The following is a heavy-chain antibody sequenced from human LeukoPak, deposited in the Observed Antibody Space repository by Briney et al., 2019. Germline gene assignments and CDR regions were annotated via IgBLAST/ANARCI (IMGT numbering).Heavy chain of an antibody. Sequence: GGSLRLSCAASGFSLGSYSMNWVRQAPGKGLEWISYISSSSGTVYYADSVKGRFTISRDNAKNSLFLQLNTLRVDDTAVYYCARGYSFIDFWGQGTLVTVSS. CDR2: ISSSSGTV. D-gene: IGHD5-18*01. CDR3: ARGYSFIDF. J-gene: IGHJ4*02. CDR1: GFSLGSYS. V-gene: IGHV3-48*01.